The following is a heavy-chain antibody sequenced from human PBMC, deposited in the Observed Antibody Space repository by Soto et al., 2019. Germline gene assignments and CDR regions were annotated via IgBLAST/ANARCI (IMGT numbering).Heavy chain of an antibody. CDR1: GFSLSTSGVG. CDR3: AHVLVVVANYGMDV. CDR2: IYWDDDK. D-gene: IGHD2-15*01. Sequence: QITLKESGPTLVKPTQTLTLTCTFSGFSLSTSGVGVGWIRQPPGKALEWLALIYWDDDKRYSPSLTSRLTNTKDTSKNQVVLTMTNMDPVDTATYYCAHVLVVVANYGMDVWGQGTTVTVSS. J-gene: IGHJ6*02. V-gene: IGHV2-5*02.